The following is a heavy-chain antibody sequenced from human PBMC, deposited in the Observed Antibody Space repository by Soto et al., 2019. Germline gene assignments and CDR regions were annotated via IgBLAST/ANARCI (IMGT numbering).Heavy chain of an antibody. CDR1: CGSISSYY. V-gene: IGHV4-59*01. CDR2: IYYSGST. CDR3: ARCGEGPENWFDP. D-gene: IGHD4-17*01. J-gene: IGHJ5*02. Sequence: SETLSLTCTVSCGSISSYYWSWIRQPPGKGLEWIGYIYYSGSTNYNPSLKSRVTISVDTSKNQFSLKLSSVTAADTAVYYCARCGEGPENWFDPWGQGTLVTVSS.